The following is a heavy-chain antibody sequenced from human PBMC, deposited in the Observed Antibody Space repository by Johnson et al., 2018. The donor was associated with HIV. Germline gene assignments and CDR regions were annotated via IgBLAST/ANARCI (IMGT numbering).Heavy chain of an antibody. J-gene: IGHJ3*01. CDR2: IGSNGLTI. CDR1: GFTFGDYA. Sequence: VQLVESGGGLVQPGRSLRLSCTASGFTFGDYAMSWVRQAPGKGLEWVAGIGSNGLTIGYVDSVKGRFTISRDDATNSLYLQMNSLRAEDTAVYYCAKDVGDGYNRWGGFDFWGQGTMVTVST. D-gene: IGHD5-24*01. CDR3: AKDVGDGYNRWGGFDF. V-gene: IGHV3-9*01.